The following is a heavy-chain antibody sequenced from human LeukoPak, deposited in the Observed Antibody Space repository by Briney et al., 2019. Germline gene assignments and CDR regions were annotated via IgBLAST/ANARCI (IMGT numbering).Heavy chain of an antibody. D-gene: IGHD6-19*01. Sequence: ASVKVSCKASGYTFTTYTMHWVRQAPGQGLEWMGWINPNSGGTNYAQKFQGRVTMTRDTSISTAYMELSRLRSDDTAVYYCASLGYSSGWYFDYWGQGTLVTVSS. J-gene: IGHJ4*02. V-gene: IGHV1-2*02. CDR2: INPNSGGT. CDR1: GYTFTTYT. CDR3: ASLGYSSGWYFDY.